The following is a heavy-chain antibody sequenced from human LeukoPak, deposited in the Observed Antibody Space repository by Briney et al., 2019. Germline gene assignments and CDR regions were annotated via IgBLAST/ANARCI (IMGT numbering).Heavy chain of an antibody. CDR1: GGSISSYY. Sequence: SETLSLTCTVSGGSISSYYWSWIRQPPGKGLEWIGYIYYSGSTSYNPSLKSRVTISVDTSKKQFSLKLSSVTAADTAFYYCARSLESYDSSSYYSYYFDYWGQGTLVTVSS. D-gene: IGHD3-22*01. J-gene: IGHJ4*02. CDR2: IYYSGST. V-gene: IGHV4-59*01. CDR3: ARSLESYDSSSYYSYYFDY.